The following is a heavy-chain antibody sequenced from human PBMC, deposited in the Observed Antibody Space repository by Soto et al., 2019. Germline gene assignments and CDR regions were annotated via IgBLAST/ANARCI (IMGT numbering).Heavy chain of an antibody. J-gene: IGHJ6*02. CDR1: TLTELS. CDR2: FDPEDGET. D-gene: IGHD3-3*01. V-gene: IGHV1-24*01. Sequence: TLTELSMHWVRQAPGKGLERMGGFDPEDGETIYAQKFQGRVTMTEDTSTDTAYMELSSLRSEDTAVYYCATDITIFGVVHYGMDVWGQGTTVTVSS. CDR3: ATDITIFGVVHYGMDV.